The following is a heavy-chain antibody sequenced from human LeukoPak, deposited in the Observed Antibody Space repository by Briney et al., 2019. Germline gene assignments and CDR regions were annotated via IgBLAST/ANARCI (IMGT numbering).Heavy chain of an antibody. CDR3: AGLGGRGGDDC. J-gene: IGHJ4*02. CDR2: IYSGGST. Sequence: GGSLRLSCAASGFTLSSYGMHWVRQAPGKGLEWVSVIYSGGSTYYADSVKGRFTISRDNSKNTLYLQMNSLRAEDTAVYYCAGLGGRGGDDCGARETLATVPS. D-gene: IGHD3-10*01. V-gene: IGHV3-53*01. CDR1: GFTLSSYG.